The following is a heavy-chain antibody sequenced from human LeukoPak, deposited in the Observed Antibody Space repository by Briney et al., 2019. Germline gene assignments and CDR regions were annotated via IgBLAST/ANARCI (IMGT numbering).Heavy chain of an antibody. CDR2: IKSKTDGGTI. Sequence: PGGSLRLSCAVSGFPFTNAWMSWVRQAPGQGLEWLGRIKSKTDGGTIDYAAPVKGRFTISGDDSQNTLYLQMNSLKTEDTAVYYCAREYGDYFWGQGTLVTVSS. CDR1: GFPFTNAW. J-gene: IGHJ4*02. V-gene: IGHV3-15*01. D-gene: IGHD4-17*01. CDR3: AREYGDYF.